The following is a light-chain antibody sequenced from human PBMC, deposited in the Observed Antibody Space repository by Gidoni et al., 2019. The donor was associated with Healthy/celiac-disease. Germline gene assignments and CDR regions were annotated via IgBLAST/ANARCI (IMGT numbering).Light chain of an antibody. CDR1: ISDVGGYNY. V-gene: IGLV2-14*01. CDR2: EVR. J-gene: IGLJ1*01. Sequence: QSALTQPASVSGYPGQSITIPCTGTISDVGGYNYVSWYQKHPGKAPKLMIYEVRNRPSGVSNRFSGSKSGNTASLTISGLQAEDEADYYCSSYTSSSTLNVFGTGTKVTVL. CDR3: SSYTSSSTLNV.